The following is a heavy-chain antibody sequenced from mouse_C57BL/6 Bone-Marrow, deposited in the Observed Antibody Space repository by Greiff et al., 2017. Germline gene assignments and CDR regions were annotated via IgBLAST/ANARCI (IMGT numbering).Heavy chain of an antibody. CDR3: ARERRYYSNYDFDY. CDR1: GYTFTSYW. Sequence: QVQLQQPGAELVMPGASVKLSCKASGYTFTSYWMHWVKQRPGQGLEWIGEIDPSGSYTNYNQQFKGKSTLTVDKSSSTAYMQLSSLTSADSAVYYCARERRYYSNYDFDYWGQGTTLTVSS. CDR2: IDPSGSYT. J-gene: IGHJ2*01. D-gene: IGHD2-5*01. V-gene: IGHV1-69*01.